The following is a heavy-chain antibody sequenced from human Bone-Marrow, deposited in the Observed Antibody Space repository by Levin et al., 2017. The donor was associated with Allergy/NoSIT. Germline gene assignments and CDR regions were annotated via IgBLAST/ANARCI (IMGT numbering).Heavy chain of an antibody. CDR1: GFAFSSAW. CDR2: IKNDGRTT. Sequence: GESLKISCAASGFAFSSAWMNWVRQAPGKGLEWVGRIKNDGRTTDYAAPVKDRFTISRDDSKNTLYLQMNSLKTEDTAVYYCITGLGGRRHPHADYWGQGTLVTVSP. J-gene: IGHJ4*02. CDR3: ITGLGGRRHPHADY. V-gene: IGHV3-15*07.